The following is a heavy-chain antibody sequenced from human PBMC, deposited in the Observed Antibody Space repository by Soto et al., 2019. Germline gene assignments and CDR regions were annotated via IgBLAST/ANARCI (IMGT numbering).Heavy chain of an antibody. CDR1: GFTFSSYA. CDR2: ISGSGGST. V-gene: IGHV3-23*01. J-gene: IGHJ6*02. D-gene: IGHD2-2*01. CDR3: AKELHSTSTCLDV. Sequence: SLRLSCAASGFTFSSYAMSWVRQAPGKGLEWVSVISGSGGSTYYADSVKGRFTISRDNSKNTLYLQVNSLRAEDTAVYYCAKELHSTSTCLDVWGQGTTVTVSS.